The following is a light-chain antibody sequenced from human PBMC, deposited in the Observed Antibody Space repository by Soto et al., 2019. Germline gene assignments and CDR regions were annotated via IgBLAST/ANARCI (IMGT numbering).Light chain of an antibody. CDR2: AAS. J-gene: IGKJ4*01. Sequence: AIQMTQSPSSLSTSVGDRVTITCRASQGISFDVAWYQQKPGKAPKLLIYAASSLQSGVPSRFSGSGSGTDFTLTISSLQPDDFATYYCQQYNHYSGLTFGGGTKVEI. V-gene: IGKV1-6*01. CDR3: QQYNHYSGLT. CDR1: QGISFD.